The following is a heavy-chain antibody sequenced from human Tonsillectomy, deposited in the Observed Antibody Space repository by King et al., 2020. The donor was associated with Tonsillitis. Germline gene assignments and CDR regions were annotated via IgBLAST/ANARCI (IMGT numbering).Heavy chain of an antibody. J-gene: IGHJ2*01. CDR2: VFYIGST. Sequence: QLQLQESGPGLIKPSETLSLTCTVSGGSTSSSTYFWAWIRQPPGKGLEWIGSVFYIGSTYYNPSFRGRVTMSVDTSKNQVSLNLTSVPAADTAVYYCVRQXXYRSXXYWYXDLWXXGTLVTVXS. V-gene: IGHV4-39*01. CDR3: VRQXXYRSXXYWYXDL. CDR1: GGSTSSSTYF. D-gene: IGHD6-19*01.